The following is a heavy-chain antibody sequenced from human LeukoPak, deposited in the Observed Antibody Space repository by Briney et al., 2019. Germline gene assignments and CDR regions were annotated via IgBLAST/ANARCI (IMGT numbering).Heavy chain of an antibody. V-gene: IGHV1-2*02. CDR3: ARERVGGYDFWSEGDI. CDR1: GYTFTGYY. Sequence: ASVKVSCKASGYTFTGYYMHWVRQAPGQGLEWMGWINPNSGGTNYAQKFQGRVTMTRDTSISTAYMELGRLRSDDTAVYYCARERVGGYDFWSEGDIWGQGTMVTVSS. D-gene: IGHD3-3*01. J-gene: IGHJ3*02. CDR2: INPNSGGT.